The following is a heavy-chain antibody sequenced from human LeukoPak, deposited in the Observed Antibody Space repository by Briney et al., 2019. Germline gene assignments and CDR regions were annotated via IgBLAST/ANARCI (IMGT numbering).Heavy chain of an antibody. CDR3: ARDMAYYDSSGYYYYFDY. CDR2: IYTSGST. V-gene: IGHV4-4*07. D-gene: IGHD3-22*01. Sequence: SETLSLTCTVSGGSISSYYWSWIRQPAGKGLEWIGRIYTSGSTNYNPSLKSRVTMSVDTSKNQFSLKLSSVTAADTAVYYCARDMAYYDSSGYYYYFDYWGQGTLVTVSS. CDR1: GGSISSYY. J-gene: IGHJ4*02.